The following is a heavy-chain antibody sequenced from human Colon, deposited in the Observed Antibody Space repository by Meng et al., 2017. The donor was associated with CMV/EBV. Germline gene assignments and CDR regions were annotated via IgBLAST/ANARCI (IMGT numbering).Heavy chain of an antibody. CDR2: IYHSGTI. V-gene: IGHV4-30-2*01. D-gene: IGHD3-9*01. Sequence: ISISDYSWPWIRQPPGKGLEWIGYIYHSGTIYYNPSLKTRVIISLDRSKNQFSLKLTSVTAADTAVYYCARATRYDILTGYYWYFDVWGRGTLVTVSS. J-gene: IGHJ2*01. CDR1: ISISDYS. CDR3: ARATRYDILTGYYWYFDV.